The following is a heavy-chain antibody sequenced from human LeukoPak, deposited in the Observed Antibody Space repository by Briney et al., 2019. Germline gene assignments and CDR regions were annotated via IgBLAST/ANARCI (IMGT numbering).Heavy chain of an antibody. D-gene: IGHD3-22*01. CDR2: ISAYNGNT. Sequence: GASVKVSCKASGYTFTSYYMHWVRQAPGQGLEWMGWISAYNGNTNYAQKLQGRVTMTTDTSTSTAYMELRSLRSDDTAVYYCARGAGYYDSSGYKFDYWGQGTLVTVSS. CDR1: GYTFTSYY. V-gene: IGHV1-18*04. CDR3: ARGAGYYDSSGYKFDY. J-gene: IGHJ4*02.